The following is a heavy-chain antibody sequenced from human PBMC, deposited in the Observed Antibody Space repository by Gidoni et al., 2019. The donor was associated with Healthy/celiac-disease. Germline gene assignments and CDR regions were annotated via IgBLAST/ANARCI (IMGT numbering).Heavy chain of an antibody. J-gene: IGHJ5*02. V-gene: IGHV3-23*01. Sequence: EVQLLESGGGLVQPGGSLRLSCAASGLTFSSYAMSWVRQAPGKGLEWVSAISGSGGSTYYADSVKGRFTISRDNSKNTLYLQMNSLRAEDTAVYYCAKDGYSGSYFYGSWFDPWGQGTLVTVSS. CDR2: ISGSGGST. CDR1: GLTFSSYA. CDR3: AKDGYSGSYFYGSWFDP. D-gene: IGHD1-26*01.